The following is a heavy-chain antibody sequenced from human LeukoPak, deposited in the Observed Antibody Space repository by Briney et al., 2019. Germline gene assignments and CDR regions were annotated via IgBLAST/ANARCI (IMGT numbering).Heavy chain of an antibody. CDR3: ARGLPDVDTAMVQPAYYYYYYMDV. J-gene: IGHJ6*03. CDR2: IIPIFGTA. D-gene: IGHD5-18*01. Sequence: SVKVSCKASGGTFSSYAISWVRQAPGQGLEWMGRIIPIFGTANYAQKFQGRVTVTTDESTSTAYMELSSLRSEDTAVYYCARGLPDVDTAMVQPAYYYYYYMDVWGKGSTVTVSS. CDR1: GGTFSSYA. V-gene: IGHV1-69*05.